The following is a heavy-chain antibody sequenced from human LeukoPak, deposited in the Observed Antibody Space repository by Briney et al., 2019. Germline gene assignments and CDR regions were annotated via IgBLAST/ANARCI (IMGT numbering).Heavy chain of an antibody. V-gene: IGHV3-23*01. CDR2: ISGDGART. D-gene: IGHD2-21*01. J-gene: IGHJ4*02. CDR3: AKTVVVITFRFDS. CDR1: GFSFNNYV. Sequence: PGGSLRLSCAASGFSFNNYVMSWVRQAPGKGLEWVSAISGDGARTYNADSVKGRFTISRDNSKNTLDLQMNSLRAEDTAIYYCAKTVVVITFRFDSWGQGSLVTVSS.